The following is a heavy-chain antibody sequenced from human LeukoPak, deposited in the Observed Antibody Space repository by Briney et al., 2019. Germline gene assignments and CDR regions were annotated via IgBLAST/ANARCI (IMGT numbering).Heavy chain of an antibody. J-gene: IGHJ3*02. CDR2: INHSGST. Sequence: SETLSLTCAVYGGSFSGYYWSWIRQPPGKGLEWIGEINHSGSTNYNPSLKSRVTISVDTSKNQFSLKLSSVTAADTAVYYCARGLGAGNPNDAFDIWGQGTMVTVSS. V-gene: IGHV4-34*01. CDR3: ARGLGAGNPNDAFDI. D-gene: IGHD1-26*01. CDR1: GGSFSGYY.